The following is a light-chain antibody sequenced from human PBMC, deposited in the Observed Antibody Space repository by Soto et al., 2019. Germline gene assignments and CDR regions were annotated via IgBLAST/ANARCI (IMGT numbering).Light chain of an antibody. CDR2: GNS. Sequence: QSVLTQPPSVSGAPGQRVTISCTGSSSNIGAGYDVHWYQQLPGTAPKLLIYGNSNRPSAVPDRFSGSKSGTSASLAITGLQVEDEADYYCQCYDSSRSVLYVFGTGTKLTVL. V-gene: IGLV1-40*01. CDR3: QCYDSSRSVLYV. CDR1: SSNIGAGYD. J-gene: IGLJ1*01.